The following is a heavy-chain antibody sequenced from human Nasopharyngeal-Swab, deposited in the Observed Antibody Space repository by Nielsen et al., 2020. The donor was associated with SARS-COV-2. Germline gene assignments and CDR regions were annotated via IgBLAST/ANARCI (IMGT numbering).Heavy chain of an antibody. D-gene: IGHD3-22*01. V-gene: IGHV3-23*01. Sequence: GGSLRLSCTASGFTFDDYGMSWVRQAPGKGLEWVSAIRGSSVDTYYADSVKGRFTISRDNSRNTLYLQMNSLRADDTAVYYCARPMHYYDTSGWDSWGQGTLVTVSS. J-gene: IGHJ4*02. CDR2: IRGSSVDT. CDR3: ARPMHYYDTSGWDS. CDR1: GFTFDDYG.